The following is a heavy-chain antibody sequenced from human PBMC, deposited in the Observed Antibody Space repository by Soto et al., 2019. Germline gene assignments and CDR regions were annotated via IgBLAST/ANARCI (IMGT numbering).Heavy chain of an antibody. CDR1: GFTFSAYA. Sequence: GGSLRLSCSVSGFTFSAYAMHWVRQAPGEGLEYVSSISSDGRPTYYADSVKGRFTISRDNSKNTLYLQMSSLKAEDTAVYYCVKDRYVDYWGQGTLVTVSS. V-gene: IGHV3-64D*06. CDR3: VKDRYVDY. CDR2: ISSDGRPT. J-gene: IGHJ4*02.